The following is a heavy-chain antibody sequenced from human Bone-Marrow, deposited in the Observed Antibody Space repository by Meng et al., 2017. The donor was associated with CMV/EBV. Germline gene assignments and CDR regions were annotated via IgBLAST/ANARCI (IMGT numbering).Heavy chain of an antibody. CDR2: IVVGSGNT. CDR1: GFTFTSSA. J-gene: IGHJ4*02. CDR3: ARDTPTYSGSLHSYYYYY. V-gene: IGHV1-58*01. D-gene: IGHD1-26*01. Sequence: SVKVSCKASGFTFTSSAVQWVRQARGQRLEWIGWIVVGSGNTNYAQKFQERVTITRDMSTSTAYMELSSLRSEDTAVYYCARDTPTYSGSLHSYYYYYWGQTTLATFSS.